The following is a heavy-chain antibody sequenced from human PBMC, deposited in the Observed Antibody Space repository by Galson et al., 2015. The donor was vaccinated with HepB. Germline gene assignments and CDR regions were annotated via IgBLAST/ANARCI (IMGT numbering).Heavy chain of an antibody. V-gene: IGHV1-3*01. Sequence: SMKVSCKASGYTFTSYAMHWVRQAPGQRLEWMGWINAGNGNTKYSQKFQGRVTITRDTSASTAYMELSSLRSEDTAVYYCARGSGSGWLRPFDYWGQGTLVTVSS. CDR1: GYTFTSYA. CDR3: ARGSGSGWLRPFDY. CDR2: INAGNGNT. D-gene: IGHD3-10*01. J-gene: IGHJ4*02.